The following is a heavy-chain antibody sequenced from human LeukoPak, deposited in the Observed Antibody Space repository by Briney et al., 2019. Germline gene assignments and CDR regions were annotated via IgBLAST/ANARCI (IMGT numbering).Heavy chain of an antibody. CDR1: GGSFSGYY. D-gene: IGHD3-10*01. J-gene: IGHJ4*02. Sequence: SETLSLTCAVYGGSFSGYYWSWIRQPPGKGLEWIGEINHSGSTNYNPSLKSRVTISVATSKNQFSLKLSSVTAADTAVYYCARSRRGLHFDYWGQGTLVTVSS. V-gene: IGHV4-34*01. CDR2: INHSGST. CDR3: ARSRRGLHFDY.